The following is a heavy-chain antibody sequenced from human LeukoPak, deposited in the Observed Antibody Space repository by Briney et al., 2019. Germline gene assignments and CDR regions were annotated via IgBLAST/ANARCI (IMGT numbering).Heavy chain of an antibody. D-gene: IGHD1-20*01. V-gene: IGHV3-11*01. Sequence: GGSLRLSCAASGFTFSDYYMSWIRQAPGKGLEWVSYISNSGSTIYYADSVKGRFFISRDNAKNSLYLQMNSLRAEDTAVYYCARRYNWNDGKTNYYYYYMDVWGKGTTVTVSS. CDR2: ISNSGSTI. CDR1: GFTFSDYY. CDR3: ARRYNWNDGKTNYYYYYMDV. J-gene: IGHJ6*03.